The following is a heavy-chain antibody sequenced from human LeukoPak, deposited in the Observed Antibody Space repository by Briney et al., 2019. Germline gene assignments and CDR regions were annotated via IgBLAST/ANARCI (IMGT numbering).Heavy chain of an antibody. CDR2: ISGNGGTT. D-gene: IGHD3-10*01. CDR1: GFTFSSFA. J-gene: IGHJ4*02. V-gene: IGHV3-23*01. Sequence: GGSLRLSCAASGFTFSSFAMRWVRQAPGKGREWGSAISGNGGTTYYADSVKGRFTISRDNSQNTLDLQMTSLRAEDTAVYYCAKPRDYYGPFAYWGQGTLVTVSS. CDR3: AKPRDYYGPFAY.